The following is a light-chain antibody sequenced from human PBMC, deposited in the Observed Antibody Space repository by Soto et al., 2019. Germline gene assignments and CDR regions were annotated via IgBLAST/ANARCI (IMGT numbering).Light chain of an antibody. Sequence: QSVLTQPASVSGSPGQSITISCTGTSSDVGGYNYVSWSQQHPGKAPKLMIYDVSNRPSGVSNRFSGSKSGNTASLTISGLQAEDEADYYCSSYTSSSTSYVFGTGTKVTVL. CDR2: DVS. CDR3: SSYTSSSTSYV. CDR1: SSDVGGYNY. J-gene: IGLJ1*01. V-gene: IGLV2-14*01.